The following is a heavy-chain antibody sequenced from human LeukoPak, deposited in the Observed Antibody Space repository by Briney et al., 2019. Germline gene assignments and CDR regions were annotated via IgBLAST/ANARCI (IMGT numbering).Heavy chain of an antibody. J-gene: IGHJ4*02. Sequence: PGGSLRLSCVASGFTFDDYGMHWVRQPPGKGLEWVSLISWDGGTTYYADSVKGRFTISRDNSKNSLYLQMNSLRAEDTALYYCAKKGEGYYFDYWGQGTLVTVSS. CDR3: AKKGEGYYFDY. V-gene: IGHV3-43D*04. CDR2: ISWDGGTT. D-gene: IGHD1-26*01. CDR1: GFTFDDYG.